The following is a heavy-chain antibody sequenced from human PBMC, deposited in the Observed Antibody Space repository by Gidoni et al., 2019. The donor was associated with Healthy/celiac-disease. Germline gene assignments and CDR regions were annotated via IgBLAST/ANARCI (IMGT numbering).Heavy chain of an antibody. Sequence: QVQLVQSGAEVKKPGSSVKVSCKASGGTFSSYAISWVRQAPGQGLEWMGGIIPIFGTANYAQKSQGRVTITADESTSTAYMELSSLRSEDTAVYYCARVGYSYGYMAPRFDYWGQGTLVTVSS. V-gene: IGHV1-69*01. CDR2: IIPIFGTA. CDR3: ARVGYSYGYMAPRFDY. D-gene: IGHD5-18*01. CDR1: GGTFSSYA. J-gene: IGHJ4*02.